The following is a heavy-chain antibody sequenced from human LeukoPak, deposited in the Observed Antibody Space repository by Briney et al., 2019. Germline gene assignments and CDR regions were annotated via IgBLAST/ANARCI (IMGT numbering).Heavy chain of an antibody. CDR2: ISGSGLNT. J-gene: IGHJ4*02. CDR1: GFTFSSYA. V-gene: IGHV3-23*01. CDR3: AKDRSGSYYGTFDY. D-gene: IGHD1-26*01. Sequence: PGGSLRLSCAASGFTFSSYAISWVRQAPGKGLEWVSAISGSGLNTYYADSVKGRFTISRDNSKNTLYLQMNSLRAEDTAVNYCAKDRSGSYYGTFDYWGQGTLVTVSS.